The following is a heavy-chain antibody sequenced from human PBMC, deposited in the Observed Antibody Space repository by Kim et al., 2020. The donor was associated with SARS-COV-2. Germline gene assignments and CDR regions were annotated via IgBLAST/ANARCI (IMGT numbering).Heavy chain of an antibody. CDR2: IYYSGST. J-gene: IGHJ4*02. V-gene: IGHV4-39*01. CDR1: GGSISSSSYY. D-gene: IGHD6-6*01. Sequence: SETLSLTCTVSGGSISSSSYYWGWIRQPPGKGLEWIGSIYYSGSTYYNPSLKSRVTISVDTSKNQFSLKLSSVTAADTAVYYCASHAEYNNSLGWGQGTLVTVSS. CDR3: ASHAEYNNSLG.